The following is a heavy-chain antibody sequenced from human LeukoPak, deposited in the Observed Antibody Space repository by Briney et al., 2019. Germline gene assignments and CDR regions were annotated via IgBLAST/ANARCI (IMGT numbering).Heavy chain of an antibody. J-gene: IGHJ4*01. CDR2: IYYSGST. D-gene: IGHD6-6*01. V-gene: IGHV4-59*01. Sequence: PSETLSLTCTVSGGSISNYYWSWIRQPPGKGLEWIGYIYYSGSTNYNPSLKSRVTISVDTSKNQFSLKLSSVTAADTAVYYCAREVVAARGTVDYWGQGTLVTVSS. CDR3: AREVVAARGTVDY. CDR1: GGSISNYY.